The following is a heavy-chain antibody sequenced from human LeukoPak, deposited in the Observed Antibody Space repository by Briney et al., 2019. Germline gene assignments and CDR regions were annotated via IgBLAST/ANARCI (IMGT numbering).Heavy chain of an antibody. CDR2: ISPTGSTT. D-gene: IGHD6-6*01. Sequence: GGSLRLSCTASGFSFSGHWMHWARHLPGKGLVWVSRISPTGSTTSYAASVKGRFTVSRDHAKNTLYLEVNNLRAEDTAVYYCARGPNSNWSGLDFWGQGTLLTVSS. CDR3: ARGPNSNWSGLDF. V-gene: IGHV3-74*01. CDR1: GFSFSGHW. J-gene: IGHJ4*02.